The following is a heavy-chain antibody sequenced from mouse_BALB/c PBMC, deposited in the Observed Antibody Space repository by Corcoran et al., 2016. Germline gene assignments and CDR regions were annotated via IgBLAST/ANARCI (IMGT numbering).Heavy chain of an antibody. V-gene: IGHV1-18*01. D-gene: IGHD1-1*01. CDR1: GYTFTDYN. J-gene: IGHJ1*01. CDR3: ARFRYYGISYWYFDV. Sequence: EVLLQQSGPELVKPGASVKIPCKASGYTFTDYNMDWVKQSHGKSLEWIGDINPNNGGTIYNQKFKGKATLTVDKSSSTAYMELRSLTSEDTAVYYCARFRYYGISYWYFDVWGAGTTVTVSS. CDR2: INPNNGGT.